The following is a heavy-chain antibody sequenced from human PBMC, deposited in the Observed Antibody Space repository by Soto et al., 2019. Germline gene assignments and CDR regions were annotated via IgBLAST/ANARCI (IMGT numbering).Heavy chain of an antibody. J-gene: IGHJ5*02. CDR2: IETDGSNA. Sequence: GGSLRLSCAASGFTFSNYWMHWVRQAPGKGLVWVSRIETDGSNAKYADAVKGRFTTSRDNARNILYLQMNNLRDEDTAVYFCARDLPHNWFDPWGQGTLVTVSS. V-gene: IGHV3-74*03. CDR1: GFTFSNYW. CDR3: ARDLPHNWFDP.